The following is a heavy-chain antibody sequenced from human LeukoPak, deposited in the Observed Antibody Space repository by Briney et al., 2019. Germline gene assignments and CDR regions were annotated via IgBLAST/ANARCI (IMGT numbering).Heavy chain of an antibody. D-gene: IGHD5-18*01. CDR3: ARDKGEYSYGYYYYGMDV. V-gene: IGHV3-33*01. J-gene: IGHJ6*02. CDR2: IWYDGSNK. CDR1: GFTFSSYG. Sequence: GGSLRLSCAASGFTFSSYGMHWVRQAPGKGLERMAVIWYDGSNKYYADSVKGRFTISRDNSKNTLYLQMNSLRAEDTAVYYCARDKGEYSYGYYYYGMDVWGQGTTVTVSS.